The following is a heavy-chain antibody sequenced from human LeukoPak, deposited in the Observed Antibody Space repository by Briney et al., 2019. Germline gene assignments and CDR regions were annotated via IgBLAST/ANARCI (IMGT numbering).Heavy chain of an antibody. V-gene: IGHV4-4*07. D-gene: IGHD3-10*01. CDR3: ARVEYYGSGSLFGY. CDR1: GGSISSYY. Sequence: SETLSLTCTVSGGSISSYYWSWIRQPAGKGLEWIGRIHTSGTTNCNPSLKSRVTMSVDTSKNQFSLKMSSVTAADTAVYYCARVEYYGSGSLFGYWGQGTLVTVSS. CDR2: IHTSGTT. J-gene: IGHJ4*02.